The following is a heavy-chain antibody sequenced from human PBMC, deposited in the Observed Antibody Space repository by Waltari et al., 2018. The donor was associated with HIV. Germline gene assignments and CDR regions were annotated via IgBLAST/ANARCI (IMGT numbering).Heavy chain of an antibody. J-gene: IGHJ4*02. CDR1: GYPFPSSS. CDR2: INAGNGNT. V-gene: IGHV1-3*01. Sequence: QVQLVQSGAEVKKPGASVKVSCKASGYPFPSSSMHWARQAPGQRLEWMGWINAGNGNTKYSQKFQGRVTITRDTSASTAYMELSSLRSEDTAVYYCARDGGSYSGFDYWGQGTLVTVSS. CDR3: ARDGGSYSGFDY. D-gene: IGHD3-16*01.